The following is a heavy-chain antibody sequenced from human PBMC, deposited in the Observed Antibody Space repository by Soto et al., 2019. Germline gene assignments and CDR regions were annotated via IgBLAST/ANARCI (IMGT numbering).Heavy chain of an antibody. V-gene: IGHV3-7*01. CDR2: IMEDGSEK. CDR3: MTDFQAF. CDR1: GLTFSVHW. Sequence: EVQLVESGGGLVQPGGSLRLSCAASGLTFSVHWMSWVRQAPGKGLEWVARIMEDGSEKQYVDSVRSRFTISRDNAESSLYLQMNYVRDEDTAVYYCMTDFQAFWGQGTLVTVSS. J-gene: IGHJ4*02.